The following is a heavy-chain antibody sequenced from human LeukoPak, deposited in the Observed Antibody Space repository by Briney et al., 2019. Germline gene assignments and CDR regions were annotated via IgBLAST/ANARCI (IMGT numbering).Heavy chain of an antibody. J-gene: IGHJ6*03. V-gene: IGHV3-48*03. CDR3: ARAPHPYYYYYYMDV. Sequence: GGSLRLSCAASGFTFSNYEMNWVRQAPGKGLEWVSYISSSGSTIYYADSVKGRFTISRDNAKNSLYLQMNSLRAEDTAVYYCARAPHPYYYYYYMDVWGKGTTVTVSS. CDR1: GFTFSNYE. CDR2: ISSSGSTI.